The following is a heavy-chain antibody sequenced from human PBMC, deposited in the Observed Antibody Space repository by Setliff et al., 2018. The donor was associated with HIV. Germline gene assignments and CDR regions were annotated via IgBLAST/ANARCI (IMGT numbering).Heavy chain of an antibody. CDR3: ARHSGGSFYNFWSGDYYYYGMDV. CDR2: IYHSGST. V-gene: IGHV4-38-2*01. CDR1: GCSISSGYY. D-gene: IGHD3-3*01. J-gene: IGHJ6*02. Sequence: PSETLSLTCAVSGCSISSGYYWGWIRQPPGKGLEWIGSIYHSGSTYYNPSLKSRVTISVDTSKNQFSLKLSSVTAADTAVYYCARHSGGSFYNFWSGDYYYYGMDVWGQGTTVTVSS.